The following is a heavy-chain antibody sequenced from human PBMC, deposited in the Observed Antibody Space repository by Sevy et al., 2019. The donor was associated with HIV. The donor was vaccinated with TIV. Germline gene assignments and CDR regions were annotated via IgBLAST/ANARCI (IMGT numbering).Heavy chain of an antibody. CDR1: GYTLTKLS. Sequence: ASVKVSCKVSGYTLTKLSMHWVRQAPGKGLEWMGGFDPEDGETIYAQKFQGRVTMTRDTSTSTVYMELSSLRSEDTAVYYCASTNYDILTGYYKDYWGQGTLVTVSS. V-gene: IGHV1-24*01. CDR3: ASTNYDILTGYYKDY. D-gene: IGHD3-9*01. J-gene: IGHJ4*02. CDR2: FDPEDGET.